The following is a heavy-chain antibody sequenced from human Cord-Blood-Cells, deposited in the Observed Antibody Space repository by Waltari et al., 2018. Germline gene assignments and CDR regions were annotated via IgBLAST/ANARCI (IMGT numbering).Heavy chain of an antibody. CDR1: GFTFSGSA. J-gene: IGHJ4*02. CDR3: TSRVGATYY. Sequence: EVQLVESGGGLVQPGGSLKLSCAASGFTFSGSAMHWVRQASGKGLEWGGRIRSKANSYATGYAASVKGRFTISRDDSKNTAYLQMNSLKTEDTAVYYCTSRVGATYYWGQGTLVTVSS. V-gene: IGHV3-73*02. CDR2: IRSKANSYAT. D-gene: IGHD1-26*01.